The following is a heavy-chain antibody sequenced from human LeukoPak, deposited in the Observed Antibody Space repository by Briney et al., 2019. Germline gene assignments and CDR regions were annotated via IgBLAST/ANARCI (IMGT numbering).Heavy chain of an antibody. D-gene: IGHD3-10*01. CDR2: IYYSGST. Sequence: SETLSLTSTVSRGSISSYYSSWIRHPPRKGLDWNGYIYYSGSTNYNPSLKSRVTIAVDTSKNQCSLKLSSVTAADTAVYYCARVRGVNYLDHSSGMDVWGQGTTVTVSS. CDR3: ARVRGVNYLDHSSGMDV. CDR1: RGSISSYY. J-gene: IGHJ6*02. V-gene: IGHV4-59*08.